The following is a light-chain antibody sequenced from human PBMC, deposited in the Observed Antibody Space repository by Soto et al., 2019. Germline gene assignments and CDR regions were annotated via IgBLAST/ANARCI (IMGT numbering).Light chain of an antibody. V-gene: IGKV1-8*01. J-gene: IGKJ1*01. CDR2: AAS. CDR1: QGISSY. CDR3: QQYYSYPLT. Sequence: AIRMNKSPSSLSATTDDGVTITCRASQGISSYLAWYQQKPGKAPKLLIYAASTLQSGVPSRFSGSGSGTGFTLTISCLQSEDFATYYCQQYYSYPLTFCQGTIVDIK.